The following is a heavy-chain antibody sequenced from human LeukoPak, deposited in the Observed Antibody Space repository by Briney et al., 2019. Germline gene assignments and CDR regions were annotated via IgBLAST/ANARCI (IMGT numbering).Heavy chain of an antibody. J-gene: IGHJ5*02. CDR2: ISSSDNTI. CDR1: GFTFSSYE. Sequence: GGSLRLSCAASGFTFSSYEMNWVRQAPGKGLEWISYISSSDNTIYYADSVRGRFTISRDNAKNSLYLQMNSLRAEDTAVYYCVRGRYCSGGNCPRRSFDPWAREPWSPSPQ. D-gene: IGHD2-15*01. V-gene: IGHV3-48*03. CDR3: VRGRYCSGGNCPRRSFDP.